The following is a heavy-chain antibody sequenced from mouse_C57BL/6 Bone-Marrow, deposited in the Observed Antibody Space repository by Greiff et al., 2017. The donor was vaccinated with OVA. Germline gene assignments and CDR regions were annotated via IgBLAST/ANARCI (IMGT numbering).Heavy chain of an antibody. J-gene: IGHJ2*01. V-gene: IGHV1-81*01. D-gene: IGHD6-1*01. Sequence: QVQLQQSGAELARPGASVKLSCKASGYTFTSYRISWVKQRPGQGLEWIGEIYPRSGNTYYNEKFTGKATLTVDKSSSTAYMALRSLTSEASAVFFYERSCPQCPFDYWGQGTTLTVSA. CDR3: ERSCPQCPFDY. CDR1: GYTFTSYR. CDR2: IYPRSGNT.